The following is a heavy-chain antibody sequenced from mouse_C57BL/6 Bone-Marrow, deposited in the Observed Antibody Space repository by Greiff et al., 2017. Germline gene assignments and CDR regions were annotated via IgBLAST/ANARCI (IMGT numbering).Heavy chain of an antibody. D-gene: IGHD1-1*01. CDR3: ARFITTVVARRYCDV. V-gene: IGHV5-6*01. Sequence: EVQLVESGGDLVKPGGSLKLSCAASGFTFSSYGMSWVRQTPDKRLEWVATISSGGSYTYYPDSVKGRFTISRDNAKNTLYMQLSSLKSEDTAMYYCARFITTVVARRYCDVWGTGTTVTVSS. CDR1: GFTFSSYG. J-gene: IGHJ1*03. CDR2: ISSGGSYT.